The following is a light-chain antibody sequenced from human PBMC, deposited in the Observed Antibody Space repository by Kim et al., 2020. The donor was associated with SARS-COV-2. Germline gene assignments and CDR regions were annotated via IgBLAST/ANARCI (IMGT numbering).Light chain of an antibody. CDR2: DVN. Sequence: QSALTQPASVSGSPGQSITISCTGTSSDVGTYNYISWYQQYPGKAPKLMIYDVNKRPSGVSNRFSGSKSGNTASLTISGLQAEDEADYYCCSYTTSSNWVFGGGTKLTVL. J-gene: IGLJ3*02. V-gene: IGLV2-14*03. CDR3: CSYTTSSNWV. CDR1: SSDVGTYNY.